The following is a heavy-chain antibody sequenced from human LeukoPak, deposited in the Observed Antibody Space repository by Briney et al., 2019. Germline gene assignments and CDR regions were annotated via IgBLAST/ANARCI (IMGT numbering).Heavy chain of an antibody. V-gene: IGHV6-1*01. Sequence: SQTLSLTCAIPGDSVSSNSAAWNWLRQSPSRGLEWLGRTYYRSKWYNDYAVSVKSRITINPDTSKNQFSLQLSSVTAADTAVYYCARAGGFFITMVRGVRAGWFDPWGQGTLVTVSS. J-gene: IGHJ5*02. CDR1: GDSVSSNSAA. D-gene: IGHD3-10*01. CDR2: TYYRSKWYN. CDR3: ARAGGFFITMVRGVRAGWFDP.